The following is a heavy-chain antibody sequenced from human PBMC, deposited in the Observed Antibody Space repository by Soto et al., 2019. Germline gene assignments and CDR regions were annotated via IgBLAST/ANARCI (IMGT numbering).Heavy chain of an antibody. CDR3: AKRRGAGGHFDY. J-gene: IGHJ4*02. Sequence: PGGSLRLSCAASGFTFSSYAMGWVRQGPGKGLGWVAVVSIGGSTHYADSVRGRFTISRGNSKNTLSLQMNSLTAEDTAVYFCAKRRGAGGHFDYWGQGALVTVSS. CDR2: VSIGGST. V-gene: IGHV3-23*01. D-gene: IGHD2-15*01. CDR1: GFTFSSYA.